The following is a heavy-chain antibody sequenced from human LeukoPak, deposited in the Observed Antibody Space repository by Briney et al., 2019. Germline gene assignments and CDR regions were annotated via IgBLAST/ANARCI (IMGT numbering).Heavy chain of an antibody. J-gene: IGHJ5*02. V-gene: IGHV4-59*01. Sequence: SETLSLTCTVSGGSISSYYWSWIRQPPGKGLEWIGYIYYSGSTNYNPSLKSRVTISVDTSKNQFSLKLSSVTAADTAVYYCARGTSSVLRFLEWLPSGPGPYWFDPWGQGTLVTVSS. CDR3: ARGTSSVLRFLEWLPSGPGPYWFDP. D-gene: IGHD3-3*01. CDR2: IYYSGST. CDR1: GGSISSYY.